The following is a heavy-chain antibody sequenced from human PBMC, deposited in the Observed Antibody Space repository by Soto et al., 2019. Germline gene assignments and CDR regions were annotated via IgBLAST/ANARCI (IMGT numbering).Heavy chain of an antibody. D-gene: IGHD2-15*01. Sequence: QVQLVQSGAEVKKPGSPVKVSCKASGGTFSSYAISWVRQAPGQGLEWMGGIIPIFGTANYAQKFQGRVTITADKSTSTAYMELSSLRSEDTAVYYCAIGTIGYCSGGSCYSPDYWGQGTLVTVSS. CDR3: AIGTIGYCSGGSCYSPDY. CDR1: GGTFSSYA. CDR2: IIPIFGTA. J-gene: IGHJ4*02. V-gene: IGHV1-69*06.